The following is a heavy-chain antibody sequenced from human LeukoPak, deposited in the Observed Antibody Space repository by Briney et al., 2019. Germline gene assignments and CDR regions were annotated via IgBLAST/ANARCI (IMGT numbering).Heavy chain of an antibody. Sequence: PGGSLRLSCAASGFTFDDYAMHWVRQAPGKGLEWVSLISGDGGSTCYADSVKGRFTISRDNSKNSLYLQMNSLRTEDTALYYCAKDRRLRQGGHFDYWGQGTLVTVSS. D-gene: IGHD4-17*01. CDR2: ISGDGGST. J-gene: IGHJ4*02. V-gene: IGHV3-43*02. CDR3: AKDRRLRQGGHFDY. CDR1: GFTFDDYA.